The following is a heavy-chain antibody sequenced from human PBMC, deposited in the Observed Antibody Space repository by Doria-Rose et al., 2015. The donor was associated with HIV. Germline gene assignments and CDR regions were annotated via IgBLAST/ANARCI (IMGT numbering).Heavy chain of an antibody. CDR1: GGSFSGYF. CDR3: ARGQSDKDSDL. V-gene: IGHV4-34*01. Sequence: GAGLLKPSETLSLTCAVYGGSFSGYFWSWIRQSPGKGLEWIGEINHSGTTNSNPSLKSRVTISVDTSKNQFSLNLTSVTAADTAIYYCARGQSDKDSDLWGHGTLITVSS. J-gene: IGHJ5*02. CDR2: INHSGTT. D-gene: IGHD3-9*01.